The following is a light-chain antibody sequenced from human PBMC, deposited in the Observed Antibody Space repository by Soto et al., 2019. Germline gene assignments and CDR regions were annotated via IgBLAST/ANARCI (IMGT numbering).Light chain of an antibody. V-gene: IGLV2-8*01. J-gene: IGLJ1*01. CDR3: SSYAGSINFYV. CDR1: SSDVGGYNY. Sequence: QSALTQPPSASGSPGQSVTISCTGTSSDVGGYNYVSWYQQFPGKAPKLMIYDVSERPSGVPDRFSGSKSGNTASLTVSGLQAEDEDDYYCSSYAGSINFYVFGTGTKLTVL. CDR2: DVS.